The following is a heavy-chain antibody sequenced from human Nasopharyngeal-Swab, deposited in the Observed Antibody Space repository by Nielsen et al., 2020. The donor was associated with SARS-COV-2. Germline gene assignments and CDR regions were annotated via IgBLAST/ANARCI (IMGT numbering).Heavy chain of an antibody. CDR3: ARVRRDGYNLHFDY. Sequence: WIRQPPGKGLEWVSYISSSSSTIYYADSVKGRFTISRGNAKNSLYLQMNSLRAEDTAVYYCARVRRDGYNLHFDYWGQGTLVTVSS. V-gene: IGHV3-48*04. CDR2: ISSSSSTI. D-gene: IGHD5-24*01. J-gene: IGHJ4*02.